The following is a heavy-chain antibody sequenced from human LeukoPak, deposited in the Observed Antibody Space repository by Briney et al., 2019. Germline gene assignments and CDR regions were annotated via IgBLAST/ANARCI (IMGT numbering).Heavy chain of an antibody. CDR2: IYYSGST. CDR3: ARTPVYYYYMDV. V-gene: IGHV4-59*01. Sequence: SETLSLTCTVSGGSISSYYWSWIRQPPGKGLEWIGYIYYSGSTNYNPSLKSRVTISVDTSKNQFSLKLSSVTAADTAVYYCARTPVYYYYMDVWGKGTTVTVSS. CDR1: GGSISSYY. J-gene: IGHJ6*03.